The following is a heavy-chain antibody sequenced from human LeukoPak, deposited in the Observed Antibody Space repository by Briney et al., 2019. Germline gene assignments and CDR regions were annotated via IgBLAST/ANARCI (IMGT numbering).Heavy chain of an antibody. Sequence: GGSLRLSCAASGFTFSTYEMNWVRQAPGEGLEWVSYIRMSGSTIYYADSVKGRFTISRDNAKNSLYLQMNSLRAEDTAVYYCARDYVVVTAIQGYYCYYGMDVWGQGTTVTVSS. CDR1: GFTFSTYE. V-gene: IGHV3-48*03. CDR2: IRMSGSTI. J-gene: IGHJ6*02. D-gene: IGHD2-21*02. CDR3: ARDYVVVTAIQGYYCYYGMDV.